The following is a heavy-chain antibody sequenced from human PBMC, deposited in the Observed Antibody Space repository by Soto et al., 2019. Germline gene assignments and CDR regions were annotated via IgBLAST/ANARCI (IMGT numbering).Heavy chain of an antibody. CDR1: GYSFTSYW. D-gene: IGHD5-18*01. CDR2: IDPSDSQT. V-gene: IGHV5-10-1*01. CDR3: ESHIYPSDTGPTCQYCIDF. J-gene: IGHJ4*03. Sequence: PGESLKISCKGSGYSFTSYWISWVRQKPGKGLEWMGRIDPSDSQTYYSPSFRGHVTISATKSITTVFLQWSSLRASDTAMYYCESHIYPSDTGPTCQYCIDFWGQGTPVTVSS.